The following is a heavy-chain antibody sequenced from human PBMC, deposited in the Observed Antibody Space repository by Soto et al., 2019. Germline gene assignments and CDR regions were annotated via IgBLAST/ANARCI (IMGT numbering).Heavy chain of an antibody. Sequence: EVQLVESGGGLVQPGGSLRLSCAASGFTFSSYDMHWVRQATGKGLEWVSAIGTAGDTYYPGSVKGRFTISRENAKNSLYLQMNSLRAEDTAVYYCARAQGQLANYYYYGMDVWGQGTTVTVSS. J-gene: IGHJ6*02. CDR2: IGTAGDT. V-gene: IGHV3-13*01. CDR1: GFTFSSYD. D-gene: IGHD6-6*01. CDR3: ARAQGQLANYYYYGMDV.